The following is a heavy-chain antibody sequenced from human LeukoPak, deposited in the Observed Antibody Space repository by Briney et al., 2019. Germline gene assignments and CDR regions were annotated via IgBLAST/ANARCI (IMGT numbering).Heavy chain of an antibody. J-gene: IGHJ6*03. V-gene: IGHV4-59*02. Sequence: PSETLSLSCSVSVFTGRNDCWTWVRQAPGKGLEWICYIHYTDGPNYRPSLNGRVTISLDKSSNQFALRLTSLTTAASTLNYSARGHLAHFHLYYYYIDVWGRGTTVTVS. CDR2: IHYTDGP. D-gene: IGHD3-3*02. CDR3: ARGHLAHFHLYYYYIDV. CDR1: VFTGRNDC.